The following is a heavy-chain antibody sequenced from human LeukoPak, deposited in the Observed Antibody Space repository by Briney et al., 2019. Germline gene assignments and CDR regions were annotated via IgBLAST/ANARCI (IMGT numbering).Heavy chain of an antibody. D-gene: IGHD6-19*01. CDR3: LGYSSGWDPR. V-gene: IGHV4-39*01. CDR1: GGSISSSTYY. Sequence: SETLSLTCTVSGGSISSSTYYWGWIRQPPGKGLEWVGSIYYSGSTYYNPSLKSRVTISVDTSKNQFSLKLSSVTAADTAVYYCLGYSSGWDPRWGQGTLVTVSS. J-gene: IGHJ4*02. CDR2: IYYSGST.